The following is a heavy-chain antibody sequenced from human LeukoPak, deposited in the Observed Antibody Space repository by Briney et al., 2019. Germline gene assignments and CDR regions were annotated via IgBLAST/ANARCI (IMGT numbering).Heavy chain of an antibody. J-gene: IGHJ4*02. Sequence: GGSLRLSCAASGFTFTNYWMHWVRQAPGKGLEWVSFIYSSVTHYSDSVKGRFTISRDNSRNTLFLQMNSLRAEDTAVYYCARRAGAYSHPYDYWGQGTLVTVSS. CDR1: GFTFTNYW. CDR2: IYSSVT. CDR3: ARRAGAYSHPYDY. D-gene: IGHD4/OR15-4a*01. V-gene: IGHV3-53*01.